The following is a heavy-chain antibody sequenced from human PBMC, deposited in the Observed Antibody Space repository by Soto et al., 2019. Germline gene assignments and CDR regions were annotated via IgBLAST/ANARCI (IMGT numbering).Heavy chain of an antibody. Sequence: PSETLSLTCTVSGDSVTSGSHYWSWIRQPPGKGLEWIGYVYYTGSTKYDPSLESRVAMSADTSKNQFSLKVTSVTAADTAVYYCARARTSSAGDFDYWGQGNRVT. CDR2: VYYTGST. J-gene: IGHJ4*02. D-gene: IGHD1-1*01. V-gene: IGHV4-61*01. CDR3: ARARTSSAGDFDY. CDR1: GDSVTSGSHY.